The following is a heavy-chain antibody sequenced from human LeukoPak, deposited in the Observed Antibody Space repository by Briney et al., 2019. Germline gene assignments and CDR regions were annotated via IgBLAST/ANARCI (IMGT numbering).Heavy chain of an antibody. CDR3: ARDFFYCSGGSCIIKYYYYYYYMDV. CDR2: INHSGST. V-gene: IGHV4-34*01. Sequence: SETLSLTCAVYGGSFSGYYWSWIRQPPGKGLEWIGEINHSGSTNYNPSLKSRVTISVDTSKNQFSLKLSSVTAADTAVYYCARDFFYCSGGSCIIKYYYYYYYMDVWGKGTTVTVSS. CDR1: GGSFSGYY. D-gene: IGHD2-15*01. J-gene: IGHJ6*03.